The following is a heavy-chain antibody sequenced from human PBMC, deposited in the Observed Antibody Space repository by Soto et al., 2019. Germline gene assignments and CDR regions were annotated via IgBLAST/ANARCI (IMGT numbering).Heavy chain of an antibody. Sequence: EVQLEESGGDLVQPGGSLRLSCAASGFTLSAYWMTWVRQAPGKGLEWVANINRDGSKKSYLDSVRGRFTISRDNVGNSLYLQMDSLRADDTALYDCARDVSPGSSSLYLDAFDIWGQVTMGTVSS. CDR2: INRDGSKK. CDR3: ARDVSPGSSSLYLDAFDI. V-gene: IGHV3-7*05. D-gene: IGHD6-13*01. CDR1: GFTLSAYW. J-gene: IGHJ3*02.